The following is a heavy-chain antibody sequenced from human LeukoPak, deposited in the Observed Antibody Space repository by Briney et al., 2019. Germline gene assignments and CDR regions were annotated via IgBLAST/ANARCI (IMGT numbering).Heavy chain of an antibody. CDR2: IDPSGGST. D-gene: IGHD7-27*01. J-gene: IGHJ4*02. V-gene: IGHV1-46*01. CDR3: ARAEDTGVYY. Sequence: ASVKVSCKASGYTFTRYYIHWVRQAPGHGLEWMGIIDPSGGSTSYAQKFQGRVTMTRDTSTSTVYMDLSSLRSEDTAVYYCARAEDTGVYYWGQGTLVTVSS. CDR1: GYTFTRYY.